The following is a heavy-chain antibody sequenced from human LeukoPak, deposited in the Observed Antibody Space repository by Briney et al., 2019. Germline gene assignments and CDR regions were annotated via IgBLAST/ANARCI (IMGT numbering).Heavy chain of an antibody. Sequence: PGGSLRLSCAASGFILSDYDMNWVRQAPGKGLEWVSSISSSSSYIYYADSVKGRFTISRDNAKNSLYLQMNSLRAEDTAVYYCAELGITMIGGVWGKGTTVTISS. CDR3: AELGITMIGGV. CDR2: ISSSSSYI. D-gene: IGHD3-10*02. J-gene: IGHJ6*04. CDR1: GFILSDYD. V-gene: IGHV3-21*01.